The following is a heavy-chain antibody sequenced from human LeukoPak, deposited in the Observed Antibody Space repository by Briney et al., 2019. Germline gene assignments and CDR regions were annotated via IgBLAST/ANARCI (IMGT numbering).Heavy chain of an antibody. CDR2: IYYTGST. CDR3: ARAVGGYHFDY. J-gene: IGHJ4*02. V-gene: IGHV4-30-4*01. CDR1: GGSLSGYY. D-gene: IGHD3-16*01. Sequence: PSETLSLTCTVSGGSLSGYYWSWIRQPPGKGLEWIGYIYYTGSTYYSPSLKSRVTISVDTSKNQFSLKLSSVTAADTAVYYCARAVGGYHFDYWGQGTLVTGSS.